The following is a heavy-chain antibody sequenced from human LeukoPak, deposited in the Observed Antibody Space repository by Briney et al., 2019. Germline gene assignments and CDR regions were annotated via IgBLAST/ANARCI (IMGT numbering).Heavy chain of an antibody. V-gene: IGHV1-2*02. J-gene: IGHJ6*03. D-gene: IGHD3-16*01. CDR1: GYTFTGYY. CDR3: ARLRYYYYYMDV. CDR2: INPNSGGT. Sequence: ASVKVSCKASGYTFTGYYVHWVRQAPGQGLEWMGWINPNSGGTNDAQKFQGRVTMTTDTSISTAYMELSRLRSDDTAVYYCARLRYYYYYMDVWGKGTTVTVSS.